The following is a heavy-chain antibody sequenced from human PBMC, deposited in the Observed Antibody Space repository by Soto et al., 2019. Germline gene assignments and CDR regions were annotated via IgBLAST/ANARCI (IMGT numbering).Heavy chain of an antibody. Sequence: EVQLLQSGGGLVQPGGSLRLSCAASGFTFSTYAMAWVRQAPGKGLEWVSTVSGGGDHTYYADSVKGRSTISRDASKNTLYLQMDSPRVEDTAVYYCAKSGFADLEYWGQGALVTVSS. D-gene: IGHD1-26*01. V-gene: IGHV3-23*01. CDR2: VSGGGDHT. CDR3: AKSGFADLEY. J-gene: IGHJ1*01. CDR1: GFTFSTYA.